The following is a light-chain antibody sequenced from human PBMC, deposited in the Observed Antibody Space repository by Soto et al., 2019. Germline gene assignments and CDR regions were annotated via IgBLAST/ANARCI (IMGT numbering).Light chain of an antibody. J-gene: IGLJ2*01. CDR3: QAYDSSLSCLV. CDR1: SSNIGAGYD. V-gene: IGLV1-40*01. CDR2: GNS. Sequence: QSVLTQPPSVSGATGQRVTISCTGSSSNIGAGYDVHWYQPLPGTAPKLLIYGNSNRPSGVPDRFSGSKSGTSASLAITGLQAEDESDYYCQAYDSSLSCLVFGGGTKLTVL.